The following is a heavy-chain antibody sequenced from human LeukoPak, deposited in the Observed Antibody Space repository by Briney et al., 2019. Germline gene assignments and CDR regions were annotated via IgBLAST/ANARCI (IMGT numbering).Heavy chain of an antibody. V-gene: IGHV3-30*03. J-gene: IGHJ4*02. CDR1: GFTFSSYG. D-gene: IGHD3-3*01. Sequence: GGSLRLSCAASGFTFSSYGMHWVRQAPGKGLEWVAVISYDGSNKYYADSVKGRFTISRDNSKNTLYLQMNSLRAEDTAVYYCAQINIWSGLDYWGQGTLVTVSS. CDR3: AQINIWSGLDY. CDR2: ISYDGSNK.